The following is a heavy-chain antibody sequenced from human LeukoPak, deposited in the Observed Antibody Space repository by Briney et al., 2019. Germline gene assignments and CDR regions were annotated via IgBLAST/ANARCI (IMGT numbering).Heavy chain of an antibody. CDR1: GYNFTSYW. J-gene: IGHJ4*02. D-gene: IGHD3-16*01. V-gene: IGHV5-51*01. Sequence: GEALKISCNGSGYNFTSYWIGWVRAIPRKGLELMGIIYPGDSDTRDSPSFQGEVTISADKSVSTAYLQWSRLKASDTAMYYCARVLADYVWGNYVPYYFDYWGQGTLVTVSS. CDR2: IYPGDSDT. CDR3: ARVLADYVWGNYVPYYFDY.